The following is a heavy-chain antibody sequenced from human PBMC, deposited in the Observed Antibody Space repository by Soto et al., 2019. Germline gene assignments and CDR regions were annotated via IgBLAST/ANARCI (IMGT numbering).Heavy chain of an antibody. Sequence: GASVKVSCKASGYTFTSYGINWVRQAPGQGLEWMGWISAYNGNTNYAQKLQGRVTMTTDTSTSTAYMELRSLRSDDTAVYYCARKYSGSVSPSVIYCYYWLAVWGQGSMVTVSS. CDR3: ARKYSGSVSPSVIYCYYWLAV. CDR2: ISAYNGNT. J-gene: IGHJ6*02. V-gene: IGHV1-18*04. CDR1: GYTFTSYG. D-gene: IGHD4-17*01.